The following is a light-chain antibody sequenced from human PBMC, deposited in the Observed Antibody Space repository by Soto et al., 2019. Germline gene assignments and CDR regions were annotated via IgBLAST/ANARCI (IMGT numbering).Light chain of an antibody. CDR1: QTISNR. J-gene: IGKJ1*01. Sequence: DLQMTQSPSTLSASVGDTVTITCRASQTISNRLAWYQQKPGRAPKLLMHGDSTLETGVPSRFGGGGSGTDFTLTLSDLQPDDFATYYCQQYDTYSRTFGQGTKVEI. V-gene: IGKV1-5*01. CDR2: GDS. CDR3: QQYDTYSRT.